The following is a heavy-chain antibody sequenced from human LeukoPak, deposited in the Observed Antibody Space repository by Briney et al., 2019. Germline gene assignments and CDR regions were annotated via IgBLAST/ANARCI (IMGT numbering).Heavy chain of an antibody. D-gene: IGHD2-15*01. Sequence: GGSLRLSCAASGFTFKNYAMSWVRQAPGKGLEWVSAISGSDPGTYYADSVKGRFTISRDNSKSTLYLQMNSLRAEDAALYYCVKAPLGRCTGAICYYIDYWSQGTLVTVSS. V-gene: IGHV3-23*01. CDR1: GFTFKNYA. CDR2: ISGSDPGT. CDR3: VKAPLGRCTGAICYYIDY. J-gene: IGHJ4*02.